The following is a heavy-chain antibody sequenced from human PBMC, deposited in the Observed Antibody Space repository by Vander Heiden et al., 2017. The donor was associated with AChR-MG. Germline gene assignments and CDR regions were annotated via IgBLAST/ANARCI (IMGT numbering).Heavy chain of an antibody. Sequence: QVQLVESGGGVVQPGGSLRLSCAASGFTSRSYGMHWVRQAPGKGLEWVAFIRYDGSNKYYADSVKGRFTISRDNSKNTLYLQMNSLRAEDTAVYYCAKLYDSSGYYFYYYYYGMDVWGQGTTVTVSS. V-gene: IGHV3-30*02. CDR3: AKLYDSSGYYFYYYYYGMDV. CDR2: IRYDGSNK. J-gene: IGHJ6*02. D-gene: IGHD3-22*01. CDR1: GFTSRSYG.